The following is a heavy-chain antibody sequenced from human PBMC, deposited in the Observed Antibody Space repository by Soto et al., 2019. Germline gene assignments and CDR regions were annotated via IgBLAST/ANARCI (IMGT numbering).Heavy chain of an antibody. Sequence: QLQLQESGPGLVKPSETLSLTCTVSGGSISSSSYYWGWIRQPPGKGLEWIGSIYYSGSTYYNPSLKSRVTISVDTSKNQFSLKLSSVTAADTAVYYCARTQSDDYRVTGGFLYFDYWGQGTLVTVSS. CDR3: ARTQSDDYRVTGGFLYFDY. D-gene: IGHD4-4*01. J-gene: IGHJ4*02. CDR1: GGSISSSSYY. CDR2: IYYSGST. V-gene: IGHV4-39*01.